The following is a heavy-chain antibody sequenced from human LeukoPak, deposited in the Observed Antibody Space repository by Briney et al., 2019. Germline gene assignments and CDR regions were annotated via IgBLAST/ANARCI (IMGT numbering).Heavy chain of an antibody. CDR3: ARGGAVAGLDY. CDR2: ISSSDNTI. Sequence: GGSLRLSCAASGFTSSSYEMNWVRQAPGKGLEWVSYISSSDNTIYYADSVKGRFTISRDNAKLYLQMNSLRAEDTAFYYCARGGAVAGLDYWGQGTLVTVSS. V-gene: IGHV3-48*03. CDR1: GFTSSSYE. J-gene: IGHJ4*02. D-gene: IGHD6-19*01.